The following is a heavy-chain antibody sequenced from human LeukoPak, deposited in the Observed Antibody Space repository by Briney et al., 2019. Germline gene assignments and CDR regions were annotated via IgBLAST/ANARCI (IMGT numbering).Heavy chain of an antibody. CDR2: ISSSSSYI. J-gene: IGHJ4*02. Sequence: GGSLRLSCAASGFTFSSYSMNWVRQAPGKGLEWVSPISSSSSYIYYADSVKGRFTISRDNAKNSLYLQMNSLRAEDTAVYYCATTVSDLRFLEWLFDFDYWGQGTLVTVSS. CDR1: GFTFSSYS. CDR3: ATTVSDLRFLEWLFDFDY. V-gene: IGHV3-21*01. D-gene: IGHD3-3*01.